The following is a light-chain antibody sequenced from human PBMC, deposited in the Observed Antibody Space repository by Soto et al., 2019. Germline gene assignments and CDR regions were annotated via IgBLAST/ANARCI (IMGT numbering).Light chain of an antibody. CDR2: AAS. CDR3: QQSYSTPQGIT. Sequence: DILMTQSPSSLSASVGDRVTITCRASQSISSYLNWYQQKPGKAPTLLIYAASSLQSGSPSRFSGSGSGSDFALTISSLQPEDFATYYCQQSYSTPQGITFGQGTRLEIK. J-gene: IGKJ5*01. CDR1: QSISSY. V-gene: IGKV1-39*01.